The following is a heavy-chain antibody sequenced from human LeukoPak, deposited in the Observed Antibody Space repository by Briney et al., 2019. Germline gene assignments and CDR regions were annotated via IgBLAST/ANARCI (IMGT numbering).Heavy chain of an antibody. V-gene: IGHV5-51*01. J-gene: IGHJ3*02. CDR3: ARLGRYSSSWYGHDAFDI. CDR1: GYSFTSYW. D-gene: IGHD6-13*01. CDR2: IYPGDSDT. Sequence: GESLKISCKGSGYSFTSYWIGWVRRMPGKGLEWMGIIYPGDSDTRYSPSFQGQVTISADKSISTAYLQWSSLKASDTAMYYCARLGRYSSSWYGHDAFDIWGQGTMVTVSS.